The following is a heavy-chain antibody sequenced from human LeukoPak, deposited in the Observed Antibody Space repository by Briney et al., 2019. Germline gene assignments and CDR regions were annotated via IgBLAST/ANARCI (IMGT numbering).Heavy chain of an antibody. CDR1: GLTFGSYT. J-gene: IGHJ4*02. Sequence: GGSLRLSCAASGLTFGSYTMNWVRQAPGKGLEWVSSISSSSSYIYYADSMKGRFTISRDNAKNSLYLQLNSLTAEDTAVYYCAREPYSSAWLFDYWGQGTLVTVSS. V-gene: IGHV3-21*01. CDR2: ISSSSSYI. CDR3: AREPYSSAWLFDY. D-gene: IGHD6-19*01.